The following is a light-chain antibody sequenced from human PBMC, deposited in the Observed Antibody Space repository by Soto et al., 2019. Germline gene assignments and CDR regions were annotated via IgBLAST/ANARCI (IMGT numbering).Light chain of an antibody. CDR3: QQYNSYSPAT. CDR1: QSISTY. V-gene: IGKV1-39*01. J-gene: IGKJ1*01. Sequence: DIQMTQSPSSLSAYVGDRVTITCRASQSISTYLNWYLQKPGKAPNLLIYTTSILESGVPSRFSGSGSGTDFTLTISSLQPEDFATYYCQQYNSYSPATFGQGTKVDI. CDR2: TTS.